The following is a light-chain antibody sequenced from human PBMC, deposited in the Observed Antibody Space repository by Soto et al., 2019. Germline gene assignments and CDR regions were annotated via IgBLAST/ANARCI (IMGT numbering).Light chain of an antibody. J-gene: IGKJ4*01. CDR1: QGIRND. CDR3: LQDDSYPLT. Sequence: AIQMTQSPSSLSASVGDRVTISCRASQGIRNDLGWYQQKPGKAPKLLISAASTLHSGVPSRFSGSGSGTDLTLTISSLQPEDFATYYCLQDDSYPLTFGGGTKVEIK. V-gene: IGKV1-6*01. CDR2: AAS.